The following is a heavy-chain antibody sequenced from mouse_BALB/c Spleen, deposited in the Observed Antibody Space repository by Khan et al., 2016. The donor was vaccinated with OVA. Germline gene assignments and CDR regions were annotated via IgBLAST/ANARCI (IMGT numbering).Heavy chain of an antibody. Sequence: QIQLVQSGPELKKPGETVKISCKASGYTFTNFGLNWVKQAPGKGLEWMGWINTYTGEPTYADDFKGRFAFSLETSASTAYLQINNLKNEDAATYSYARPPYGSYTLADWGQGTSVTVSS. CDR2: INTYTGEP. CDR1: GYTFTNFG. D-gene: IGHD2-12*01. CDR3: ARPPYGSYTLAD. J-gene: IGHJ4*01. V-gene: IGHV9-3-1*01.